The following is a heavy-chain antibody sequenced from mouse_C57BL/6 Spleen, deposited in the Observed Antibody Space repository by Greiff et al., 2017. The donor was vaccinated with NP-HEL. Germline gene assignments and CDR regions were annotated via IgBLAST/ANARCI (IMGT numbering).Heavy chain of an antibody. Sequence: QVQLQQPGAELVKPGASVKMSCKASGYTFTSYWITWVKQRPGQGLEWIGDIYPGSGSTNYNEKFKSKATLTVDTSSSTAYMQLSSLTSEDSAVYYCARKKRDYDYDEAMDYWGQGTSVTVSS. CDR3: ARKKRDYDYDEAMDY. D-gene: IGHD2-4*01. J-gene: IGHJ4*01. CDR1: GYTFTSYW. V-gene: IGHV1-55*01. CDR2: IYPGSGST.